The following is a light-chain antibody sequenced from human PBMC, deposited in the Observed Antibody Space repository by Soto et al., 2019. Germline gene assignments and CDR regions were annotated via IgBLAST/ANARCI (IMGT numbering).Light chain of an antibody. CDR3: LHVDFYPWT. CDR2: SAS. V-gene: IGKV1-9*01. CDR1: QGIRTY. J-gene: IGKJ1*01. Sequence: IHLTQSPSSLSASVGDRVTITCRASQGIRTYLAWYQQKPGKAPKLLIYSASTLQSGVPSRFSGSGSGTDFSFTISSLQPEDFATYYCLHVDFYPWTFVQGTKVEI.